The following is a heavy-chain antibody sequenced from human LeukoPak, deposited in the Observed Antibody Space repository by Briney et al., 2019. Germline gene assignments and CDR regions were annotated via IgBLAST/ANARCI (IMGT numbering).Heavy chain of an antibody. CDR2: INHSGST. J-gene: IGHJ4*02. V-gene: IGHV4-34*01. CDR3: ARGRRGWYRFGFDY. CDR1: GGSFSSYY. Sequence: PSETLSLTCAVYGGSFSSYYWSWIRQPPGKGLEWIGEINHSGSTNYNPSLKSRVTITVDTSKNQFSLKLSSVTAADTAVYYCARGRRGWYRFGFDYWGQGTLVAVSS. D-gene: IGHD6-19*01.